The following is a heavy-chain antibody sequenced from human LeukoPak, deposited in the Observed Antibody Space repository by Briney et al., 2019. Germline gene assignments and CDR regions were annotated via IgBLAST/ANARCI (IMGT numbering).Heavy chain of an antibody. J-gene: IGHJ4*02. CDR3: VRGYADY. Sequence: SETLSLTCTDSGGSISSYYWSWIRQPPGKGLEWIGYIYYSGSTHYNPSLKSRVTISVDTSKNQFSLKLSSVTAADTAVYYCVRGYADYWGQGTLVTVSS. V-gene: IGHV4-59*08. CDR2: IYYSGST. CDR1: GGSISSYY. D-gene: IGHD5-18*01.